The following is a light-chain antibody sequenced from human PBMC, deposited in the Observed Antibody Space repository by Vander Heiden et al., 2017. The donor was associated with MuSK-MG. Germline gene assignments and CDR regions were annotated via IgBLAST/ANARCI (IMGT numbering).Light chain of an antibody. V-gene: IGKV1-39*01. J-gene: IGKJ1*01. CDR1: QSISSY. CDR3: QQCYSTTST. Sequence: DIQRSQSPSSLSASVGDRVTITCRASQSISSYLNWYQQTPGKAPKLLISAASSLPSGVPSRFSRSGSRPDFPLTISSLQPEHFATYYCQQCYSTTSTFGQGTKVEIK. CDR2: AAS.